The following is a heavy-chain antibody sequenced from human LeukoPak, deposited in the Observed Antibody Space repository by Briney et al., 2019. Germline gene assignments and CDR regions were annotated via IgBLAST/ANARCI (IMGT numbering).Heavy chain of an antibody. D-gene: IGHD6-13*01. CDR2: INHSGST. CDR3: ARESIAAAGADDAFDI. J-gene: IGHJ3*02. Sequence: SETLSLTCAVYGGSFSGYYWSWIRQPPGKGLEWIGEINHSGSTNYNSSLKSRVTISLDTSKNQFSLKLSSVTAADTAVYYCARESIAAAGADDAFDIWGQGTMVTVSS. V-gene: IGHV4-34*01. CDR1: GGSFSGYY.